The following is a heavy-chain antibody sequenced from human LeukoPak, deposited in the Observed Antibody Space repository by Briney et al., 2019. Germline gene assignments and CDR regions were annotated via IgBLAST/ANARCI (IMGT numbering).Heavy chain of an antibody. D-gene: IGHD3-22*01. J-gene: IGHJ3*02. CDR3: AKDVSGNVDSSGLLGI. Sequence: GGSLRLSCAASGFTFSSYALHWVRQAPGKGPEWVAVISYDGSNKYYADSVKGRFTISRDNSKNTLYLQMNSLRAEDTAVYYCAKDVSGNVDSSGLLGIWGQGTMVTVSS. CDR2: ISYDGSNK. V-gene: IGHV3-30*18. CDR1: GFTFSSYA.